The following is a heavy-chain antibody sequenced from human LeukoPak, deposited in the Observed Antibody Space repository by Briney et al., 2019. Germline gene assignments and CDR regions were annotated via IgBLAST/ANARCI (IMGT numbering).Heavy chain of an antibody. J-gene: IGHJ4*02. V-gene: IGHV3-7*01. CDR3: ARGGLAAAQDF. CDR1: GFTFSTYW. D-gene: IGHD6-13*01. Sequence: GGSLRLSCAASGFTFSTYWMSWVRQAPGKGLEWVANIKQDGSEKYYVDSVKGRFTISRDNAKNSLYLQMNSLRAEDTAVYYCARGGLAAAQDFWGQGTLVTVSS. CDR2: IKQDGSEK.